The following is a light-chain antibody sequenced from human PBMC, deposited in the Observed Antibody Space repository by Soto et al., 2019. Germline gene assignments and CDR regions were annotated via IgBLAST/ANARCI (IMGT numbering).Light chain of an antibody. CDR1: QSISSW. V-gene: IGKV1-5*03. CDR3: QQYNSYWT. Sequence: DIQMTQSPSTLSASVGDRVTITCRASQSISSWLAWYQQKPGKAPKLLIYKASSLESGVPSRFSGSGSGTEFTLTISSLQPDDFANYYCQQYNSYWTFDQGTKVEIK. J-gene: IGKJ1*01. CDR2: KAS.